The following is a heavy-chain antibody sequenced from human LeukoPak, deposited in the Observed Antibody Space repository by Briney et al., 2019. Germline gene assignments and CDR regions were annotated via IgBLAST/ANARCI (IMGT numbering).Heavy chain of an antibody. V-gene: IGHV3-30*02. D-gene: IGHD4-11*01. Sequence: GGSLRLSCAASGFTFSSYGMHWVRQAPGKGLEWVAFIPYDGSDKFYADSVKGRFTISRDNSKNTLYLQMNSLGAEDTAVYYCAAMTSVTTGDYWGQGTLVTVSS. CDR1: GFTFSSYG. CDR3: AAMTSVTTGDY. J-gene: IGHJ4*02. CDR2: IPYDGSDK.